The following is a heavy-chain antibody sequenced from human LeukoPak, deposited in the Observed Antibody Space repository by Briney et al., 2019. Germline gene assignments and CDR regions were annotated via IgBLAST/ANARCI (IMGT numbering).Heavy chain of an antibody. Sequence: ASVKVSCKASGYTFTSYGISWVRQAPGQGLEWMGRIIPIFGTANYAQKFQGRVTITTDESTSTAYMELSSLRSEDTAVYYCARDRGTTVTTGKGGWFDPWGQGTLVTVSS. J-gene: IGHJ5*02. D-gene: IGHD4-17*01. V-gene: IGHV1-69*05. CDR3: ARDRGTTVTTGKGGWFDP. CDR1: GYTFTSYG. CDR2: IIPIFGTA.